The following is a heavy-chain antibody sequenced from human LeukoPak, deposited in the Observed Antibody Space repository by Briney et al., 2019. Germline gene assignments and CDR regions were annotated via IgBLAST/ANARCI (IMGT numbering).Heavy chain of an antibody. D-gene: IGHD5-18*01. CDR1: GFTFSSYA. Sequence: PGGSLRLSCSASGFTFSSYAMHWVRQAPGKGLEYVSAISSNGGSTYYADSVKGRFTISRDTSKNTLYLQMSSLRAEDPAVYYCVRVDTAMVNYNYYGREVWGQGPTVTVSS. J-gene: IGHJ6*02. CDR3: VRVDTAMVNYNYYGREV. V-gene: IGHV3-64D*06. CDR2: ISSNGGST.